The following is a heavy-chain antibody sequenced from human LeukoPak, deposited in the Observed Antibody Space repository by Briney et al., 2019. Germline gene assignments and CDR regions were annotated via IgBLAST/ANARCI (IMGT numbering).Heavy chain of an antibody. CDR3: ARGQSLWFGDTGALDI. Sequence: GGSLRLSCAASGFTVSSNYMSWVRQAPGKGLEWVSVIYSGGSTYYADSVKGRFTISRDNSKNTLYLQMNSLRAEDTAVYYCARGQSLWFGDTGALDIWGQGTMVTVSS. CDR1: GFTVSSNY. D-gene: IGHD3-10*01. V-gene: IGHV3-53*01. J-gene: IGHJ3*02. CDR2: IYSGGST.